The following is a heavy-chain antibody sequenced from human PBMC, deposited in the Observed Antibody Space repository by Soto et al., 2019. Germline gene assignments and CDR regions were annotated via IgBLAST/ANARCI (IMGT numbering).Heavy chain of an antibody. D-gene: IGHD6-13*01. Sequence: SETLSLTCTVSGVSITNYYWSWIRQPPGKGLEWIGYTYYSGSTNYNPSLKSRVTISEDTSKNQFSLKLSSVTAADTAVYYCARTNGSSWLFDYWGQGTLVTVS. J-gene: IGHJ4*02. CDR1: GVSITNYY. CDR2: TYYSGST. CDR3: ARTNGSSWLFDY. V-gene: IGHV4-59*01.